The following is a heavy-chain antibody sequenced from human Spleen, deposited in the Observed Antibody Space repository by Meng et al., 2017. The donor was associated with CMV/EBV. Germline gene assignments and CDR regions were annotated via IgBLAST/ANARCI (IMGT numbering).Heavy chain of an antibody. J-gene: IGHJ4*02. CDR1: GFTFSSYA. CDR3: AKDAYYDFWSGYPPFDY. D-gene: IGHD3-3*01. CDR2: ISSSGDST. Sequence: GGSLRLSCAASGFTFSSYAMTWVRQAPGKGLEWVSVISSSGDSTYYADSVKGRFTISRDNAKNSLYLQMNSLRAEDTALYYCAKDAYYDFWSGYPPFDYWGQGTLVTVSS. V-gene: IGHV3-23*01.